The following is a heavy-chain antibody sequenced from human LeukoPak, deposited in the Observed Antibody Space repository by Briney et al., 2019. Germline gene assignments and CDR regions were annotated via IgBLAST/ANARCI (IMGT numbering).Heavy chain of an antibody. CDR2: IYTSGST. CDR3: ARHPDYYYYMDV. Sequence: SETLSLTCSVSGGSIKTYYWNWLRQPPGKGLEWIGYIYTSGSTNYNPSLKSRVTISVDTSKNQFSLKLSSVTAADTAVYYCARHPDYYYYMDVWGKGTTVTVSS. V-gene: IGHV4-4*09. CDR1: GGSIKTYY. J-gene: IGHJ6*03.